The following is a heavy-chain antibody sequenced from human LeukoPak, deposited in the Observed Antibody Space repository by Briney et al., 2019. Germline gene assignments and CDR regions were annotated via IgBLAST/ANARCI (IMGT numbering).Heavy chain of an antibody. V-gene: IGHV1-69*05. CDR2: IIPIFGTA. Sequence: ASVKVSCKASGGTFSSYAISWVRQAPGQGLEWMGGIIPIFGTANYAQKFQGRVTITTDKSTSTAYMELSSLRSEDTAVYYCARGGSGYDLRAWYWGQGTLVTVSS. D-gene: IGHD5-12*01. CDR3: ARGGSGYDLRAWY. CDR1: GGTFSSYA. J-gene: IGHJ4*02.